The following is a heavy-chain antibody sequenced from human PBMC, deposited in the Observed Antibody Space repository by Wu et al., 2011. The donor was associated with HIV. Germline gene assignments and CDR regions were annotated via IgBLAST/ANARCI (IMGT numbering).Heavy chain of an antibody. V-gene: IGHV1-69*05. J-gene: IGHJ3*02. CDR3: ARGHIVVVPRAISHSAFDI. CDR1: GGTFSIYA. Sequence: QVQLVQSGAEVKKPGSSVRVSCKASGGTFSIYAISWVRQAPGQGLEWMGGIIPIFGTANYAQKFQGRVTITTDESTSTAYMELSSLRSEDTAVYYCARGHIVVVPRAISHSAFDIWGQGTMVTVSS. CDR2: IIPIFGTA. D-gene: IGHD2-2*01.